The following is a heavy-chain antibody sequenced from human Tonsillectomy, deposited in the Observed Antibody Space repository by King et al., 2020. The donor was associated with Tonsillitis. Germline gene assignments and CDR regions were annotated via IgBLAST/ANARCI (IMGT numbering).Heavy chain of an antibody. V-gene: IGHV3-49*03. CDR3: TRESSWQQLVLRGYYYYGMDV. J-gene: IGHJ6*02. CDR1: GFTFGDYA. D-gene: IGHD6-13*01. Sequence: VQLVESGGGLVQPGRSLRLSCTASGFTFGDYAMSWFRQAPGKGLEWVGFIRSKAYGGTTEYAASVKGRFTISRDDSKSIAYLQMNSLKTEDTAVYYCTRESSWQQLVLRGYYYYGMDVWGQGTTVTVSS. CDR2: IRSKAYGGTT.